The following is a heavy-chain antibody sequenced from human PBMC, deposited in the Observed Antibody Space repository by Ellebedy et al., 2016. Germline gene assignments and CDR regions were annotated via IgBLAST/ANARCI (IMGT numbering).Heavy chain of an antibody. J-gene: IGHJ4*02. CDR3: ARDGCSGGSCSEFDY. CDR1: GGSISSGDYY. CDR2: IYYSGST. V-gene: IGHV4-30-4*01. Sequence: SETLSLTCTVSGGSISSGDYYWSWIRQPPGKGLEWIGYIYYSGSTYYNPSLKSRVTISVDTSKNQFSLKLSSVTAADTAVYYCARDGCSGGSCSEFDYWGQGTLVTVSS. D-gene: IGHD2-15*01.